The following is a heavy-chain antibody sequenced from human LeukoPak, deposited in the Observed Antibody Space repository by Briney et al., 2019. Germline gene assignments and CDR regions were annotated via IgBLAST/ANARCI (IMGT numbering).Heavy chain of an antibody. D-gene: IGHD3-10*01. CDR3: AKDAMVRGVIVNPYYFDY. CDR2: ISWNSGSI. V-gene: IGHV3-9*01. CDR1: GFTFDDYA. Sequence: PGGSLRLSCAASGFTFDDYAMHWVRQAPGKGLEWVSGISWNSGSIGYADSVKGRFTISRDNAKNSLYLQMNSLRAEDTALYYCAKDAMVRGVIVNPYYFDYWGQGTLVTVSS. J-gene: IGHJ4*02.